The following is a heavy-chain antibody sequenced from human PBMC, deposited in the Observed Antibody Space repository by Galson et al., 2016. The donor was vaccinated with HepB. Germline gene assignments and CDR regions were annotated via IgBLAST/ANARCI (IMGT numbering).Heavy chain of an antibody. D-gene: IGHD6-13*01. CDR3: ARGKSSSWYSYYYGMDV. V-gene: IGHV3-7*01. J-gene: IGHJ6*02. Sequence: SLRLSCAASGFTFSSYWMTWVRQAPGKGLEWVANIKEDGSEKYYVDSVKGRFTISRDNSKNTLYLQMNSLRDEDTAVYYCARGKSSSWYSYYYGMDVWGQGTTSPSP. CDR1: GFTFSSYW. CDR2: IKEDGSEK.